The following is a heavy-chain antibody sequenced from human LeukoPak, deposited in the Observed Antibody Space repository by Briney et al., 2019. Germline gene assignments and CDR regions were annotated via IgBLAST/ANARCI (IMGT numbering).Heavy chain of an antibody. J-gene: IGHJ3*02. Sequence: LSLTCAVYGGSFSGYYWSWIRQAPGKGLEWVSYISSSGSTIYYADSVKGRFTISRDNAKNSLYLQMNSLRAEDTAVYYCARDGSYDAFDIWGQGTMVTVSS. CDR3: ARDGSYDAFDI. CDR1: GGSFSGYY. V-gene: IGHV3-11*01. CDR2: ISSSGSTI.